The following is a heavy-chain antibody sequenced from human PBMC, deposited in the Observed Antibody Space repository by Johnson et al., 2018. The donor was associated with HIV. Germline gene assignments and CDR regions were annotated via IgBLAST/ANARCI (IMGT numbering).Heavy chain of an antibody. CDR1: GFSFSSYA. V-gene: IGHV3-30*04. Sequence: QVQLVESGGGVVQPGGSLRLSCAASGFSFSSYAMHWVRQAPGKGLERVALMSFDGSNKYYADSVKGRFTISRYNSKNTLYLQMNSLRTEDTAVYYCATEARGVHGTLRFLEWSDGFDIWGQGTMVTVSS. CDR2: MSFDGSNK. J-gene: IGHJ3*02. CDR3: ATEARGVHGTLRFLEWSDGFDI. D-gene: IGHD3-3*01.